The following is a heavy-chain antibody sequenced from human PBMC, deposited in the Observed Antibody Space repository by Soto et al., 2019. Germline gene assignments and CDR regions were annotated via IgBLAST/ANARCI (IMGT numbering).Heavy chain of an antibody. V-gene: IGHV4-39*01. CDR3: AGHDITMIVVASTLAFDI. D-gene: IGHD3-22*01. J-gene: IGHJ3*02. CDR2: IYYSGST. CDR1: GGSISSSSYY. Sequence: SETLSLTCTGSGGSISSSSYYWGWIRQPPGKGLEWIGSIYYSGSTYYNPSLKSRVTISVDTSKNQFSLKLSSVTAADTAVYYCAGHDITMIVVASTLAFDIWGQGTMVAIS.